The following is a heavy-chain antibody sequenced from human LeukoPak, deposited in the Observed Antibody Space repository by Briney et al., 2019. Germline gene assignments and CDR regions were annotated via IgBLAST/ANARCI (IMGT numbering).Heavy chain of an antibody. V-gene: IGHV1-2*02. J-gene: IGHJ4*01. CDR1: GYTFTGYY. D-gene: IGHD3-22*01. Sequence: ASVKVSCKASGYTFTGYYMHWVRQAPGQGLEWMGWINPNSGGTNYAQKFQGRVTMTRDTSISTAYMELSRLRSDDTAMYYCARSKGDSSGYYFAVLGYWGQGTLVTVSS. CDR3: ARSKGDSSGYYFAVLGY. CDR2: INPNSGGT.